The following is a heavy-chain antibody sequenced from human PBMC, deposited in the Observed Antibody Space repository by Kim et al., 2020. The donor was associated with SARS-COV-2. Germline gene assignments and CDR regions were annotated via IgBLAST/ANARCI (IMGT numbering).Heavy chain of an antibody. CDR1: GGSISSSNW. V-gene: IGHV4-4*02. Sequence: SETLSLTCAVSGGSISSSNWWWWVRQPPGKGLEWMVEFYHSRSTNYNPSLKSRVTISVDKSKNQFSLKLSSVTAADTAVYYCARGIRWLGFWNHIFDYWGQGTLVPVSS. CDR2: FYHSRST. D-gene: IGHD1-1*01. CDR3: ARGIRWLGFWNHIFDY. J-gene: IGHJ4*02.